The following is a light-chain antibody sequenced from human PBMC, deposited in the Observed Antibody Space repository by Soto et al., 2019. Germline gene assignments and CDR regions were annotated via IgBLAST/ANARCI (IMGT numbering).Light chain of an antibody. J-gene: IGKJ1*01. CDR1: QSISNC. CDR3: QHYNPHA. CDR2: HAS. V-gene: IGKV1-5*01. Sequence: DIQMTQSPSTLPASVGDRVTITCRASQSISNCLAWYQQSPWPAPKVLIYHASTWQSGVPSRFSGSGSGTEITLTIRRLQHDDFATYHCQHYNPHAFGQGTKVDIK.